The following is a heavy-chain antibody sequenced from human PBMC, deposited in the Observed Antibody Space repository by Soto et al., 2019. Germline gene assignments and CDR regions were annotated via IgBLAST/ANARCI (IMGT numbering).Heavy chain of an antibody. D-gene: IGHD3-3*01. V-gene: IGHV3-30-3*02. J-gene: IGHJ6*02. Sequence: SGGTVSSYASSWVRQSPGEVLGWLAYISHEGVMKFYAGSVKGRFTISRDNSKNTLYLQLSSLRPDDTGVYYCAKRQAQAWSRDHFYYYGMGVCGRRPTVTVSS. CDR1: GGTVSSYA. CDR3: AKRQAQAWSRDHFYYYGMGV. CDR2: ISHEGVMK.